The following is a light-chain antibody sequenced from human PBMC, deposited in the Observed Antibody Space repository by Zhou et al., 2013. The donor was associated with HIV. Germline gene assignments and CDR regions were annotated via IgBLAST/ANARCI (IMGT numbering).Light chain of an antibody. CDR2: GAS. CDR3: QQYNNWPQT. Sequence: EIVMTQSPATLSVSPGESATLSCRASQSVTTNLAWYQQKPGQAPRLLISGASNRATGIPVRFSGSGSGTDFTLTISRLEPEDFAVYYCQQYNNWPQTFGQGTRLEI. CDR1: QSVTTN. J-gene: IGKJ5*01. V-gene: IGKV3-15*01.